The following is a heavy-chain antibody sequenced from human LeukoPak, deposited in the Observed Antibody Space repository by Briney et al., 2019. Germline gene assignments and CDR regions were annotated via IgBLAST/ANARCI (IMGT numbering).Heavy chain of an antibody. CDR2: TYYRSKWYN. Sequence: SQTLSLTCAISGDSVSSNSAAWTWIRQSPSRGLECLGRTYYRSKWYNDSAVSLKSLITINPDPSKNQHSLHLDSVTPEDTAAYYYARGGILYSGMHVWGQGTAVTLSS. V-gene: IGHV6-1*01. CDR3: ARGGILYSGMHV. J-gene: IGHJ6*02. CDR1: GDSVSSNSAA. D-gene: IGHD3-16*01.